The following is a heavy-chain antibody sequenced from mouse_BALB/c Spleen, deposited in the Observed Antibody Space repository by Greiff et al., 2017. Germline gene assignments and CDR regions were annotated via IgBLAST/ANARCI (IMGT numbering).Heavy chain of an antibody. CDR3: ARETFFAY. CDR1: GYSITSGYY. Sequence: EVKVEESGPGLVKPSQSLSLTCSVTGYSITSGYYWNWIRQFPGNKLEWMGYISYDGSNNYNPSLKNRFSITRDTSKNQFFLKLNSVTTEDTATYYCARETFFAYWGQGTLVTVSA. V-gene: IGHV3-6*02. J-gene: IGHJ3*01. CDR2: ISYDGSN.